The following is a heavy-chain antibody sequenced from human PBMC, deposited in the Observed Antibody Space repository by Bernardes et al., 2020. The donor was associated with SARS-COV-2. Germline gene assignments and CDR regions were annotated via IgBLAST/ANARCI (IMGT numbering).Heavy chain of an antibody. J-gene: IGHJ4*02. CDR1: GFTLSSSE. Sequence: GGSLRLSCAASGFTLSSSEVNWVRQAPGKGLEWLSYISSSGSNINYADSVKGRFTVSRDNTKHAVYLQMNSLRADDTAFYYCARGNPTPHWGQGTLVTVSS. CDR3: ARGNPTPH. CDR2: ISSSGSNI. V-gene: IGHV3-48*03.